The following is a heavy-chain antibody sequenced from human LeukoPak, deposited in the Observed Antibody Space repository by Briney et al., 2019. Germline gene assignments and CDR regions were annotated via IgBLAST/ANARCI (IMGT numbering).Heavy chain of an antibody. J-gene: IGHJ4*02. CDR1: GGSFSTYY. V-gene: IGHV4-34*01. CDR3: ARGGFYCGGDCYVDY. Sequence: SETLSLTCAVYGGSFSTYYWSWIRQPPGKGLEWIGEINHSGRTNYNPSLKSRVTISVDTSKNQVSLKLSAVPAADTAVYYCARGGFYCGGDCYVDYWGQGTLVTVSS. D-gene: IGHD2-21*02. CDR2: INHSGRT.